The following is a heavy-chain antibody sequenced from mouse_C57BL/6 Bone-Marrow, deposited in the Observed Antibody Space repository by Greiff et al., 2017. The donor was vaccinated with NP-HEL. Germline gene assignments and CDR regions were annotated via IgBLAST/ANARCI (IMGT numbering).Heavy chain of an antibody. V-gene: IGHV1-19*01. CDR2: INPYNGGT. CDR1: GYTFTDYY. D-gene: IGHD4-1*01. J-gene: IGHJ1*03. CDR3: AKLGRYVDV. Sequence: VHVKQSGPVLVKPGASVKMSCKASGYTFTDYYMNWVKQSHGKSLEWIGVINPYNGGTSYNQKFKGKATLTVDKSSSTAYMELNSLTSEDSAVYYCAKLGRYVDVWGTGTTVTVSS.